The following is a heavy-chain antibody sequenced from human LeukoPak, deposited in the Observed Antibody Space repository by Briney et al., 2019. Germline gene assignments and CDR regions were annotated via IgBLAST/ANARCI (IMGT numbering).Heavy chain of an antibody. CDR3: ARESKSMTAVATGFDY. Sequence: PGGSLRLSCAASGFTFSSYSMNWVRQAPGKGLEWVSSISDRSSYNYYADSVKGRFIISRDNAKNSLYLEMNSLRTEDSAVYYCARESKSMTAVATGFDYCGQGNLVTVSS. CDR2: ISDRSSYN. D-gene: IGHD4-17*01. J-gene: IGHJ4*03. V-gene: IGHV3-21*01. CDR1: GFTFSSYS.